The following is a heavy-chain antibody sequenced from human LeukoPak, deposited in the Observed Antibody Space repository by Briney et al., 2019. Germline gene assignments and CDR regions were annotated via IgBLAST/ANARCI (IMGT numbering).Heavy chain of an antibody. Sequence: GGSLRLSCAASGFTVSSNHMSWVRQAPGKGLEWVSVIYTGGTTYYADSVKGRFIISRDNSKNTLYLQMNSVRAEDTAVYYCARDPLSDYYFDYWGQGTLVTVSS. CDR1: GFTVSSNH. V-gene: IGHV3-66*01. J-gene: IGHJ4*02. CDR2: IYTGGTT. CDR3: ARDPLSDYYFDY.